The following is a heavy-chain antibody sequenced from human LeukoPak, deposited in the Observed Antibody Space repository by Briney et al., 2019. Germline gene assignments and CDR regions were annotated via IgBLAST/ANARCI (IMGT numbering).Heavy chain of an antibody. J-gene: IGHJ6*02. Sequence: PGRSLRLSCAASGFTFSSYWMHWVRQAPGKGLVWVSHINSDGSNTNYADYVKGRFTISRDNAKNTLYLQLNSLRAEDTAVYYCAREVGHYYGMDVWGQGTTVTVSS. CDR3: AREVGHYYGMDV. V-gene: IGHV3-74*01. CDR2: INSDGSNT. CDR1: GFTFSSYW. D-gene: IGHD2-15*01.